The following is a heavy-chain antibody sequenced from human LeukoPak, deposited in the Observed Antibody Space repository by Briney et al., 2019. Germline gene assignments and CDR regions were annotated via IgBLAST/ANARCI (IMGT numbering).Heavy chain of an antibody. CDR3: ARGRLYYYDSSGYPDDAFDI. V-gene: IGHV1-8*03. CDR2: INPNSGNT. D-gene: IGHD3-22*01. Sequence: ASVKVSCKASGYTFTSYDINWVRQATGQGLEWMGWINPNSGNTGYAQKFQGRVTITRNTSISTAYMELSSLRSEDTAVYYCARGRLYYYDSSGYPDDAFDIWGQGTMVTVSS. J-gene: IGHJ3*02. CDR1: GYTFTSYD.